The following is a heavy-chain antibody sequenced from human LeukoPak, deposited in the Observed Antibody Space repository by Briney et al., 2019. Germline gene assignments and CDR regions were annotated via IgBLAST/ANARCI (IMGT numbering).Heavy chain of an antibody. D-gene: IGHD3-22*01. CDR3: ARRSYYDSGGYYYDF. CDR1: GFYFPGYW. CDR2: IYPDDSDT. V-gene: IGHV5-51*01. Sequence: GESLKISCKGSGFYFPGYWIAWVRQMPGKGLEWMGIIYPDDSDTRYSPSFQGQVTISADKSISTAYLQWSSLKASDTAMYYCARRSYYDSGGYYYDFWGQGTLVTVSS. J-gene: IGHJ4*02.